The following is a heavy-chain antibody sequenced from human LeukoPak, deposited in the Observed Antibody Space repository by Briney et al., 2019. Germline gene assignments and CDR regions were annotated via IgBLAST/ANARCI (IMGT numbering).Heavy chain of an antibody. V-gene: IGHV3-7*01. CDR2: IKQDGSEK. D-gene: IGHD3-10*01. CDR1: GFTFSSYE. Sequence: GGSLRLSCAASGFTFSSYEMNWVRQAPGKGLEWVANIKQDGSEKYYVDSVKGRFTISRDNTKNSLYLQMNSLRAEDTAVYYCAKDGSGSYYTRPPTHYYYYMDVWGKGTTVTVSS. CDR3: AKDGSGSYYTRPPTHYYYYMDV. J-gene: IGHJ6*03.